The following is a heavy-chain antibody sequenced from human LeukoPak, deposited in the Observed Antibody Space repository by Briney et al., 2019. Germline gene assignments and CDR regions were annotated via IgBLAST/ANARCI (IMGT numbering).Heavy chain of an antibody. Sequence: PSETLSLTCAVYGGSFSGYYWSWTRQPPGKGLEWIGEINHSGSTNYNPSLKSRVTMSVDTSKNQFSLKLSSVTAADTAVYYCARSNYVWGSYRPRQSDAFDIWGQGTMVTVSS. J-gene: IGHJ3*02. D-gene: IGHD3-16*02. CDR1: GGSFSGYY. CDR2: INHSGST. CDR3: ARSNYVWGSYRPRQSDAFDI. V-gene: IGHV4-34*01.